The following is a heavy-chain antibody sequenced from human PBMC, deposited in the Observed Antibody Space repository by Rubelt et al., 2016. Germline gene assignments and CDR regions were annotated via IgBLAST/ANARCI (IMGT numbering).Heavy chain of an antibody. V-gene: IGHV3-33*06. J-gene: IGHJ3*02. CDR2: IWHDGSKK. CDR1: GFIFRSYG. D-gene: IGHD6-25*01. CDR3: ANPERQISSRAFDT. Sequence: QVQLVESGGGVVQPGRSLRLSCAASGFIFRSYGMYWVRQAPGKGLEWVAGIWHDGSKKYYSESVKGRFTISRDNSRNTLFLEMNNRRLEDTGVYYCANPERQISSRAFDTWGQGTTVTVSS.